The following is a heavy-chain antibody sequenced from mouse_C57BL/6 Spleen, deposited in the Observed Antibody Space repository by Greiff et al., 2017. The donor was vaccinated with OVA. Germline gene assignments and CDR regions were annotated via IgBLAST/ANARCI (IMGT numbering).Heavy chain of an antibody. CDR1: GFTFSSYG. CDR2: ISSGGSYT. J-gene: IGHJ3*01. V-gene: IGHV5-6*02. D-gene: IGHD1-1*01. Sequence: DVMLVESGGDLVKPGGSLKLSCAASGFTFSSYGMSWVRQTPDKRLEWVATISSGGSYTYYPDSVKGRFTISRDNAKNTLYLQMSSLKSEDTAMYYCARQGPTGSSLFAYWGQGTLVTVSA. CDR3: ARQGPTGSSLFAY.